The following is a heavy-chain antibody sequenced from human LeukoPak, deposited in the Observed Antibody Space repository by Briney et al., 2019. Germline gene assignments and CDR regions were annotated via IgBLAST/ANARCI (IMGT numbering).Heavy chain of an antibody. Sequence: SETLSLTCAVYGGSFSGYYWSWIRQPPGKGLEWIGEINHSGSTNYNPSLKSRVTISVDTSKNQFPLKLSSVTAADTAVYYCARRFKSSSSSNWFDPWGQGTLVTVSS. CDR2: INHSGST. D-gene: IGHD6-6*01. J-gene: IGHJ5*02. V-gene: IGHV4-34*01. CDR1: GGSFSGYY. CDR3: ARRFKSSSSSNWFDP.